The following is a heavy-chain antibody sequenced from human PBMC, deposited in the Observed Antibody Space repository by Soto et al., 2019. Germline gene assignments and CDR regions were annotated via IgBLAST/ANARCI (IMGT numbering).Heavy chain of an antibody. D-gene: IGHD3-16*01. CDR3: ASRRGPNLYGMDV. CDR2: IYYSGST. Sequence: SETLSLTCTVSGGSISSGGYYWSWIRQHPGKGLEWIGYIYYSGSTYYNPSLKSRVTISVDTSKNQFSLKLSSVTAADTAVYYCASRRGPNLYGMDVWGQGTTVTVSS. CDR1: GGSISSGGYY. V-gene: IGHV4-31*03. J-gene: IGHJ6*02.